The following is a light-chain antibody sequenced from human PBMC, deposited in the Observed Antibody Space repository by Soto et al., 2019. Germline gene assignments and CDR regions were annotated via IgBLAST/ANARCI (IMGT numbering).Light chain of an antibody. Sequence: IQMTQSPSSLSASVGDRVTITCRASQGIRNDLGWYQQKPGKAPKLLIYKASALKSGVPSRFSGSGSGTEFTLTISSLQPDDFATYYCQHYNSYSEAFGQGTKVDIK. CDR3: QHYNSYSEA. J-gene: IGKJ1*01. CDR2: KAS. CDR1: QGIRND. V-gene: IGKV1-5*03.